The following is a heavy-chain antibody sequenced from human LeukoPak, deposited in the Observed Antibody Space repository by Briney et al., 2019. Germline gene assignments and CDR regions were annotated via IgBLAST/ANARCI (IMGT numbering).Heavy chain of an antibody. D-gene: IGHD6-19*01. J-gene: IGHJ4*02. CDR3: AKGTGWYSSGWYVDY. V-gene: IGHV3-23*01. Sequence: PGGSLRLSCAASGFTFSSYAMSWVRQAPGKGLEWVSAISGSGGSTYYADSVKGRFTISRDNSKNTLYLQMNSLRAEDTAVYYCAKGTGWYSSGWYVDYWGQGTLVTVSS. CDR2: ISGSGGST. CDR1: GFTFSSYA.